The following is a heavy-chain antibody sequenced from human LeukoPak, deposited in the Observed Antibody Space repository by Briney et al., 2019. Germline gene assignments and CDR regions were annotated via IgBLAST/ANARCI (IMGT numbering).Heavy chain of an antibody. CDR1: GYTFTGYY. J-gene: IGHJ4*02. D-gene: IGHD3-3*01. V-gene: IGHV1-46*01. CDR3: ARDKNPEWLTVVGYYFDY. Sequence: ASVKVSCKASGYTFTGYYMHWVRQAPGQGLEWMAIINPNGGSTSYAQKFQGRVTMTRGTSTSTVYMELSGLRSEDTAVYYCARDKNPEWLTVVGYYFDYWGQGTLVTVSS. CDR2: INPNGGST.